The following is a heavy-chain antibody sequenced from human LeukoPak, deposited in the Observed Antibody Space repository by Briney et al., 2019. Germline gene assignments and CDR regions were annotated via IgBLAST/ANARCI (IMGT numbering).Heavy chain of an antibody. CDR1: GFTFSTYE. D-gene: IGHD6-25*01. CDR3: ARDASGARGFYFFDY. J-gene: IGHJ4*02. CDR2: ISSSGSTI. Sequence: GGSLRLSCAASGFTFSTYEMNWVRQAPRKGLEWISYISSSGSTIYYADSVKGRFTISRNNAKNSLYLQMNSLRAEDTAVYYCARDASGARGFYFFDYWGQGTLVTVSS. V-gene: IGHV3-48*03.